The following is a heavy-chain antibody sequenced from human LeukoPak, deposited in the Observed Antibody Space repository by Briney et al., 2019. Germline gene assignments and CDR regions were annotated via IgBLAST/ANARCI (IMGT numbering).Heavy chain of an antibody. D-gene: IGHD6-13*01. V-gene: IGHV3-30*02. CDR3: AKDPGSSWYWFDP. CDR1: GFTFSSYG. Sequence: PGGSLRLSCAASGFTFSSYGMHSVRQAPGKGLEWVAFIRYDGSNKYYADSVKGRFTISRDNSKNTLYLQMNSLRAEDTAVYYCAKDPGSSWYWFDPWGQGTLVTVSS. J-gene: IGHJ5*02. CDR2: IRYDGSNK.